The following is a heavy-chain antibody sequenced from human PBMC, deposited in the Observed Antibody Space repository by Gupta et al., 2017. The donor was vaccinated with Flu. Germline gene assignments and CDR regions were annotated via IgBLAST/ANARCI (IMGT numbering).Heavy chain of an antibody. CDR3: ARDSPPMGLTGYRGHFDY. Sequence: QVQLQQWGAGLLKPSETLSLTCVVYGGSFSGYSWSWIRQPPGKGLEWIGEINHSGSTNYNPSLKSRVTISVDTSKNQFSLKLNSVTAADTAVYYCARDSPPMGLTGYRGHFDYWGQGTLVTVSS. J-gene: IGHJ4*02. CDR2: INHSGST. CDR1: GGSFSGYS. D-gene: IGHD3-9*01. V-gene: IGHV4-34*01.